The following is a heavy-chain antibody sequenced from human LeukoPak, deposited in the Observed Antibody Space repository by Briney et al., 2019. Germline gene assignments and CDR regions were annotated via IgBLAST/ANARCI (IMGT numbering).Heavy chain of an antibody. J-gene: IGHJ6*03. CDR1: GYTFTSYD. V-gene: IGHV1-8*01. D-gene: IGHD1-20*01. Sequence: ASVKVSCKASGYTFTSYDINWVRQATGQGLEWMGWMNPNIGNTGYAQKFQGRVTMTRNTSISTAYMELSSLRSEDTAVYYCARGSRLRTITDYYYMDVWGKGTTVTVSS. CDR2: MNPNIGNT. CDR3: ARGSRLRTITDYYYMDV.